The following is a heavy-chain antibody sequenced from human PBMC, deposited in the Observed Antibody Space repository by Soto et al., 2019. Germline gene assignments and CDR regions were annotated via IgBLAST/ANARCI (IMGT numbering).Heavy chain of an antibody. CDR3: ARGCSSTSCYDAFDI. V-gene: IGHV3-13*01. Sequence: GGSLRLSCAASGFTFSSYDMHWVRQATGKGLEWVSAIGTAGDTYYPGSVKGRFTISRENAKNSLYLQMNSLRAGDTAVYYCARGCSSTSCYDAFDIWGQGTMVT. CDR2: IGTAGDT. CDR1: GFTFSSYD. D-gene: IGHD2-2*01. J-gene: IGHJ3*02.